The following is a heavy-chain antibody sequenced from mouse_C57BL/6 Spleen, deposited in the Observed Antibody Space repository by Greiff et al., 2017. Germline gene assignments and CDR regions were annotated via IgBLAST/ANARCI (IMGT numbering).Heavy chain of an antibody. CDR2: IHPNSGST. D-gene: IGHD2-5*01. J-gene: IGHJ4*01. CDR3: ARRAYYSNYRAMDY. Sequence: VQLQQSGAELVKPGASVKLSCKASGYTFTSYWMHWVKQRPGQGLEWIGMIHPNSGSTNYNEKFKSKATLTVDKSSSTAYMQLSSLTSEDSAVYYCARRAYYSNYRAMDYWGQGTSVTVSS. CDR1: GYTFTSYW. V-gene: IGHV1-64*01.